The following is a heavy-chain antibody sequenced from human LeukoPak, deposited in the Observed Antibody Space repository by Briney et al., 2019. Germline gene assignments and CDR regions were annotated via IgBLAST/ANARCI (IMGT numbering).Heavy chain of an antibody. J-gene: IGHJ4*02. V-gene: IGHV3-23*01. CDR2: ISGSGGST. D-gene: IGHD2-2*01. CDR3: AKDVYCSSNSCYHSGIIDS. CDR1: GFTYSRSA. Sequence: PGGSLRLSCAASGFTYSRSAMNWVRQAPGKGLEWVSAISGSGGSTYYADSVKGRFTISRDNSKNTLYLQMNSLRAEDTAVYYCAKDVYCSSNSCYHSGIIDSWGQGTLVTVSS.